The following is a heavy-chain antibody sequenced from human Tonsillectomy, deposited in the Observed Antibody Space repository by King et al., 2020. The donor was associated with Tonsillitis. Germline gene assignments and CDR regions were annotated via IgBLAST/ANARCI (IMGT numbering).Heavy chain of an antibody. CDR2: IKQDGSEK. CDR1: GFTFNTYW. D-gene: IGHD5-18*01. J-gene: IGHJ2*01. CDR3: ARPTAHSYGLKWYFDL. Sequence: QLVQSGGGLVQPGGSLRLSCAASGFTFNTYWMSWVRQAPGKGLEWLANIKQDGSEKYYVDSVKGRFTISRDNAKNSLYLQMNSLRAEDTAVYYCARPTAHSYGLKWYFDLWGRGTLVTFSS. V-gene: IGHV3-7*03.